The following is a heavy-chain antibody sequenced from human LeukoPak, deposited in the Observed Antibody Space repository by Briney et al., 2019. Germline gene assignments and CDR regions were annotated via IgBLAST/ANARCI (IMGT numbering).Heavy chain of an antibody. CDR3: ARLSPIWWFY. Sequence: KTSETLSLTCTVSGGSISSSSHYWGWIRQPPGKGLEWIGSIHYSGITYYNLSLKSRVTISSDTSKNQFSLKLTSVTAADTAVYYCARLSPIWWFYWGQGTLVTVSS. CDR2: IHYSGIT. D-gene: IGHD2-21*01. CDR1: GGSISSSSHY. V-gene: IGHV4-39*01. J-gene: IGHJ4*02.